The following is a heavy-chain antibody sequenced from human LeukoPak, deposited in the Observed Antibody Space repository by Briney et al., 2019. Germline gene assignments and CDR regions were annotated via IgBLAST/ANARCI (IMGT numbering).Heavy chain of an antibody. CDR2: INPNNGGT. V-gene: IGHV1-2*02. CDR3: ARVDGGEWYYFDY. J-gene: IGHJ4*02. Sequence: ASVKVSCKASGYTFTGYYMHWVRQAPGKGLEWMGWINPNNGGTNYAQTFQGRVTMTLDTSISTGYMELSRLRSDDTATYYCARVDGGEWYYFDYWGQGTLVAVSS. D-gene: IGHD2-8*02. CDR1: GYTFTGYY.